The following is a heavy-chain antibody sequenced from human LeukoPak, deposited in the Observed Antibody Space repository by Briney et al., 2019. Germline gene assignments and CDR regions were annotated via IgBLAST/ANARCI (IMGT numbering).Heavy chain of an antibody. Sequence: GGSLRLSCAASGFTFSSYAMHWVRQAPGKGLEWVAVISYDGSNKYYADSVKGRFTISRDNSKNTLYLQMNSLRAEDTAVYYCARTDYGDSTFDYWGQGTLVTVSS. CDR3: ARTDYGDSTFDY. D-gene: IGHD4-17*01. CDR1: GFTFSSYA. CDR2: ISYDGSNK. V-gene: IGHV3-30-3*01. J-gene: IGHJ4*02.